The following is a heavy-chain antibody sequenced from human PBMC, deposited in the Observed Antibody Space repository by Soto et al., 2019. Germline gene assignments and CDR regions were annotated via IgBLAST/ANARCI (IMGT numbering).Heavy chain of an antibody. J-gene: IGHJ3*02. Sequence: QVQLVESGGGVVQPGRSLRLSCAASGFTFSSYGMHWVRQAPGKGLEWVAVIWYDGSNKYYADSVKGRFTISRYNSKNTLYLQMNSLRAEDTAVYYCARDRSDIVVVVAATPGDACDIWGQGTMVTFSS. CDR2: IWYDGSNK. D-gene: IGHD2-15*01. V-gene: IGHV3-33*01. CDR3: ARDRSDIVVVVAATPGDACDI. CDR1: GFTFSSYG.